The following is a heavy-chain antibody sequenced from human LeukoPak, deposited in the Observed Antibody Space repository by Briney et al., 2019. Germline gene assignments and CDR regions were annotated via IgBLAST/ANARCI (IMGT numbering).Heavy chain of an antibody. V-gene: IGHV4-59*08. CDR3: ARWFCVTDTCLHMDV. Sequence: SETLSLTCTVSGGSISSYYWSWIRQPPGKGLEWIGYIYHTGGAAYNPSLKSRVTMSVDTSKNQFTLKLSSVTAADTAVYYCARWFCVTDTCLHMDVWGKGTTVTVSS. J-gene: IGHJ6*03. CDR1: GGSISSYY. D-gene: IGHD3-22*01. CDR2: IYHTGGA.